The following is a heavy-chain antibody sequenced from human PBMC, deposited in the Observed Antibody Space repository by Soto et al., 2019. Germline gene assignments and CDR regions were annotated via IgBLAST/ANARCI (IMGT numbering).Heavy chain of an antibody. CDR1: GGSLSGYY. D-gene: IGHD6-13*01. CDR2: ISHREST. V-gene: IGHV4-34*01. Sequence: SETLSLTCAVYGGSLSGYYWGWMRQSPVKGLEWTGEISHRESTNYNPSIQSRDTNKVDTSKNQFSLWLNYVTAAATAPYYGSRCDFSSRPMRHNWFVPGGQVTLVTVAS. CDR3: SRCDFSSRPMRHNWFVP. J-gene: IGHJ5*02.